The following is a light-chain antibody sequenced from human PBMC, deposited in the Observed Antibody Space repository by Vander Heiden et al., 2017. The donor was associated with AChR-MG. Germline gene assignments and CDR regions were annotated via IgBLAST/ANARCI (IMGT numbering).Light chain of an antibody. J-gene: IGKJ1*01. Sequence: IVLTQSPGTLSLSPGETVTPSCRARQIISSNDLAWYQHRPGQAPTRLIYGASIRATGIPARVSGSGSGTDFTLTISRLESEDFAGYYCHQDGSSPRTFGQRTRVEI. CDR3: HQDGSSPRT. CDR2: GAS. V-gene: IGKV3-20*01. CDR1: QIISSND.